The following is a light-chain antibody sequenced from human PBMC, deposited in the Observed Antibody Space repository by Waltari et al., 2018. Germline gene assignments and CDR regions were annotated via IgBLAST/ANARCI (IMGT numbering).Light chain of an antibody. CDR3: SAWDDNLNGVI. CDR2: TDD. CDR1: TSNIGSNT. Sequence: QSVLTQPPSASGTPGQRVTISCSGRTSNIGSNTVSWYQQLPGTAPKLLIYTDDQRPSGVPDRFSGSKSGTSASLAISGPQSEDEAHYHCSAWDDNLNGVIFGGGTKLTVL. J-gene: IGLJ2*01. V-gene: IGLV1-44*01.